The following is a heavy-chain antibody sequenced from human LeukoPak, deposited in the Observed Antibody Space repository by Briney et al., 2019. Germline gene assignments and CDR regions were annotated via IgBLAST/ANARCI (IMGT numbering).Heavy chain of an antibody. J-gene: IGHJ4*02. V-gene: IGHV5-10-1*01. CDR3: ARHEGYSGYDVNYFDY. Sequence: GESLKTSCKGSGYSFTSYWISWVRQMPGKGLEWMGRIDPSDSYTNYSPSFQGHVTISADKSISTAYLQWSSLKASDTAMYYCARHEGYSGYDVNYFDYWGQGTLVTVSS. D-gene: IGHD5-12*01. CDR2: IDPSDSYT. CDR1: GYSFTSYW.